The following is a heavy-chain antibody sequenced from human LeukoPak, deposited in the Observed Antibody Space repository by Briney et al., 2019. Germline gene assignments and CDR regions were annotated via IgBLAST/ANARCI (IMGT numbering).Heavy chain of an antibody. D-gene: IGHD1-20*01. CDR3: ARGNWNYFDY. J-gene: IGHJ4*02. V-gene: IGHV4-61*02. CDR1: GDSISSGDYY. Sequence: SETLSLTCTVSGDSISSGDYYWTWIRQPAGKGLEWIGRIYSSGSTNYNPSLKSRLTISLDTSKNQFSLKLSSVTVADTAVYYCARGNWNYFDYWGQGTLVPVSS. CDR2: IYSSGST.